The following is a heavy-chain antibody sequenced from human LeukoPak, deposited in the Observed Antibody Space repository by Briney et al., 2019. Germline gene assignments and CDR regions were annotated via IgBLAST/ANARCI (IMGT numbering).Heavy chain of an antibody. J-gene: IGHJ5*02. V-gene: IGHV1-2*06. Sequence: ASVKVSCKASGYTFTGYYMHWVRQAPGQGLEWMGRINPNGGGTNYAQKFQGRVTMTRDTSISTAYMELSRLRSDDTAVYYCARGYSYGRPFDPWGQGTLVTVSS. CDR3: ARGYSYGRPFDP. D-gene: IGHD5-18*01. CDR2: INPNGGGT. CDR1: GYTFTGYY.